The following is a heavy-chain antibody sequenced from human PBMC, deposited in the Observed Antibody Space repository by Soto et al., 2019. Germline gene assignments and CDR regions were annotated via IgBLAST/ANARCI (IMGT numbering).Heavy chain of an antibody. Sequence: EVQLVETGGGLIQPGGSLRLSCAASGFTVSSNYMSWVRQAPGKGLEWVSVIYSGGSTYYADSVKGRFTISRDNSKNTLYLQMNSLRAEDTAVYYCARDGIAAPRGVYFDYWGQGTLVTVSS. CDR2: IYSGGST. J-gene: IGHJ4*02. CDR3: ARDGIAAPRGVYFDY. D-gene: IGHD6-6*01. V-gene: IGHV3-53*02. CDR1: GFTVSSNY.